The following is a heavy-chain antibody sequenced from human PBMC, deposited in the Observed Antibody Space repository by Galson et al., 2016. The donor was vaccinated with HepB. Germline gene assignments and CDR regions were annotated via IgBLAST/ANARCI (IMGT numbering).Heavy chain of an antibody. Sequence: SVKVSCKASGYTFTSYYMHWVRRAPGQGLEWMGMINPSGAGTSYAQNFQGRVTMTRDTSTSTVYMELSSLRSEDTAVYYCARSDYYFDGSGFWDYYYGLDVWGQGTTVTVSS. J-gene: IGHJ6*02. V-gene: IGHV1-46*01. CDR2: INPSGAGT. CDR3: ARSDYYFDGSGFWDYYYGLDV. CDR1: GYTFTSYY. D-gene: IGHD3-22*01.